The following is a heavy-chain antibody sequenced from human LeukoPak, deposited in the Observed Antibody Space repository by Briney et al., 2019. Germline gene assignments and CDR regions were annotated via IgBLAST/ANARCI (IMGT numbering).Heavy chain of an antibody. V-gene: IGHV3-48*01. D-gene: IGHD6-13*01. CDR1: GFTFSTYS. Sequence: GGSLRLSCAASGFTFSTYSMNWVRQAPGKGLEWVSYISNSSSTIYYADSVKGRFTISRDNAKNSLYLQMNSLRAEDTAVYYCARTQQLVPDYWGQGTLVTVSS. J-gene: IGHJ4*02. CDR2: ISNSSSTI. CDR3: ARTQQLVPDY.